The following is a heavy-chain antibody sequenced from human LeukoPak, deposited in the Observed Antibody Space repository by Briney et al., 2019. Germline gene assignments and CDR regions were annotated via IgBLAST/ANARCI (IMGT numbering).Heavy chain of an antibody. D-gene: IGHD5-18*01. CDR1: GFNFSSYT. CDR2: ISGSGNYI. J-gene: IGHJ5*01. V-gene: IGHV3-21*01. CDR3: ARAAPKRGYTFGFDF. Sequence: GGSLRLSCTASGFNFSSYTMNWARQAPGEGLEWVSSISGSGNYIYYAESLKGRFTVSRDNAKKSLYLQMNSLRADDTAMFFCARAAPKRGYTFGFDFWGQGTLVTVSS.